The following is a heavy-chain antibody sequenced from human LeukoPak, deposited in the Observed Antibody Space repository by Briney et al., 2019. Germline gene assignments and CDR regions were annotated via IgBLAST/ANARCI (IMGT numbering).Heavy chain of an antibody. CDR2: ISSSSSTI. D-gene: IGHD4-11*01. J-gene: IGHJ6*03. CDR3: ARAPYATVNYYYYYYYMDV. CDR1: GFTFSSYS. Sequence: PGGSLRLSCAASGFTFSSYSMNWVRQAPGKGLEWVSYISSSSSTIYYADSVKGRFTISRDNAKNSLYLQMNSLRAEDTAVYYCARAPYATVNYYYYYYYMDVWGKGTTVTVSS. V-gene: IGHV3-48*01.